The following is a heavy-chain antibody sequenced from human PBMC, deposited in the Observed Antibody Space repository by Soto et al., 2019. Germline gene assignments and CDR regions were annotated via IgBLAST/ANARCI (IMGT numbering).Heavy chain of an antibody. CDR2: ISSSGSTI. Sequence: AGGSLRLSCAASGFTFSSYEMNWVRQAPGKGLEWVSYISSSGSTIYYADSVKGRFTISRDNAKNSLYLQMNSLRAEDTAVYYCARDLNYWSLLIDHWGQGTLVTVSS. CDR3: ARDLNYWSLLIDH. J-gene: IGHJ4*02. V-gene: IGHV3-48*03. D-gene: IGHD2-8*02. CDR1: GFTFSSYE.